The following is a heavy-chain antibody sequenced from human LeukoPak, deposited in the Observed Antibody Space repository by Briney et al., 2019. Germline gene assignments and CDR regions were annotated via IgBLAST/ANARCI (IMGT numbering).Heavy chain of an antibody. V-gene: IGHV5-51*01. D-gene: IGHD6-13*01. J-gene: IGHJ4*02. CDR3: ACTLSSETSGWLYFGY. CDR1: GSPFVISW. Sequence: GESLKISFKGPGSPFVISWIGRERPMPGKGLEWMGIIYPGDSDTRYSPSFQGQVTISADKSFTTAYLQWSSLKTSATDMYFCACTLSSETSGWLYFGYWGQGTLVTVSS. CDR2: IYPGDSDT.